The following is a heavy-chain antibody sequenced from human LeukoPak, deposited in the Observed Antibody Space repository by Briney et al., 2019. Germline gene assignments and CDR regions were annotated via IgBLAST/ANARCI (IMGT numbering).Heavy chain of an antibody. D-gene: IGHD1-26*01. Sequence: PSETLSLTCTVSGGSISSYFWSWIRQPPGKGLEWIGYIYHSGSTNYNPSLKSRVTISVDTSKNQFSLKLSSVTAADTAVYYCARAYSGSYFWFDPWGQGTLVTVSS. CDR2: IYHSGST. J-gene: IGHJ5*02. CDR1: GGSISSYF. CDR3: ARAYSGSYFWFDP. V-gene: IGHV4-59*01.